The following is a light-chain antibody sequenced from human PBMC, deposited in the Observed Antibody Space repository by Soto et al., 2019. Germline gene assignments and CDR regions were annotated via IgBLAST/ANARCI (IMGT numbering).Light chain of an antibody. CDR1: QSGSDSY. V-gene: IGKV3-11*01. CDR2: DAS. CDR3: QQRSNWPPT. Sequence: EIVMTQSPATLAVSPGERAGLSCRASQSGSDSYLAWYQQKPGQPPRLLIYDASNRPTDIPARFSGSGSGTDFTLTISSLEPEDFAVYYCQQRSNWPPTFGQGTRLEIK. J-gene: IGKJ5*01.